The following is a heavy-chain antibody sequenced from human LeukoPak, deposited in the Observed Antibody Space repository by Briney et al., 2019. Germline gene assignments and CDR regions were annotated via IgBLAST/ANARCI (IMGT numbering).Heavy chain of an antibody. V-gene: IGHV3-23*01. CDR3: AKHDPRRVVITNWFDP. D-gene: IGHD3-22*01. Sequence: GGSLRLSCAASGFTFSSYAMTWVRQAPGKGLEWVSAFSATDGSAQYAESVKGRFTISRDNSKNRLYLQMNSLRAEDTAVYYCAKHDPRRVVITNWFDPWGQGTLVTVSS. CDR1: GFTFSSYA. CDR2: FSATDGSA. J-gene: IGHJ5*02.